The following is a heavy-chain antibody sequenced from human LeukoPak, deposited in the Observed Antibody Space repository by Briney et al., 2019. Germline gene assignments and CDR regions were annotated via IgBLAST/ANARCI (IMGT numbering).Heavy chain of an antibody. CDR2: MNPNSGNT. D-gene: IGHD6-19*01. V-gene: IGHV1-8*02. CDR1: GYTFTSYY. Sequence: ASVKVSCKASGYTFTSYYMHWVRQAPGQGLEWMGWMNPNSGNTGYAQKFQGRVTMTRNTSISTAYMELSSLRSEDTAVYYCARVLGERIAVAGGDYWGQGTLVTVSS. CDR3: ARVLGERIAVAGGDY. J-gene: IGHJ4*02.